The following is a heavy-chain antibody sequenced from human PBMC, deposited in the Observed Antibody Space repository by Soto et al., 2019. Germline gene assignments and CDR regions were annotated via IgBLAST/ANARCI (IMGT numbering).Heavy chain of an antibody. CDR3: ARAPQQQLWYYFDY. Sequence: SETLSLTCTVSGGSISSYYWSWIRQPPGKGLEWVGYIYYSGSTNYNPSLKSRVTISVDTSKNQFSLKLSSVTAADTAVYYCARAPQQQLWYYFDYWGQGTLVTVSS. CDR2: IYYSGST. D-gene: IGHD6-13*01. CDR1: GGSISSYY. V-gene: IGHV4-59*01. J-gene: IGHJ4*02.